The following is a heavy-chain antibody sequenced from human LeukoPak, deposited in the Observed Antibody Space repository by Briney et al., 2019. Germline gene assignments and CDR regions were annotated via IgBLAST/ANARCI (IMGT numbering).Heavy chain of an antibody. D-gene: IGHD6-19*01. CDR2: ISYDGSNK. CDR3: AKAGYSSGWRNFDY. CDR1: GFTFSSYG. V-gene: IGHV3-30*18. J-gene: IGHJ4*02. Sequence: GGSLRLSCAASGFTFSSYGMHWVRQAPGKGLEWVAVISYDGSNKFYEDSVKGRFTISRDNSKNTLYLQMSSLRAEDTAVHYCAKAGYSSGWRNFDYWGQGTLVTVSS.